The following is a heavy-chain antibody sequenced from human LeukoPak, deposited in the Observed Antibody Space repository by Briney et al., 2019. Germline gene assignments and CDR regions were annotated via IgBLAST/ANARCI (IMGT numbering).Heavy chain of an antibody. Sequence: ASVKVSCKASGYTFTSYGISWVRQAPGQGPEWMGWISAYNGNTNYAQKLQGRVTMTTDTSTSTAYMELRSLRSDDTAVYYCARCLKNYYDSSGYTWGYYFDYWGQGTLVTVSS. V-gene: IGHV1-18*01. CDR1: GYTFTSYG. CDR2: ISAYNGNT. J-gene: IGHJ4*02. D-gene: IGHD3-22*01. CDR3: ARCLKNYYDSSGYTWGYYFDY.